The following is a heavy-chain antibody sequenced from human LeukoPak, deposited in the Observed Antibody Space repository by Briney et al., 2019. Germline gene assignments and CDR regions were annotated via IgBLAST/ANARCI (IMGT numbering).Heavy chain of an antibody. Sequence: ASVKVSCKASGYTFTSYYMHWVRQAPGQGLEWMGIINPNGGSTSYAQKFQGRVTMTRDMSTSTVYMELSSLRFEDTAVYYCARDYEGSAAGYWGQGTLVTVSS. CDR1: GYTFTSYY. CDR2: INPNGGST. D-gene: IGHD4-17*01. J-gene: IGHJ4*02. V-gene: IGHV1-46*01. CDR3: ARDYEGSAAGY.